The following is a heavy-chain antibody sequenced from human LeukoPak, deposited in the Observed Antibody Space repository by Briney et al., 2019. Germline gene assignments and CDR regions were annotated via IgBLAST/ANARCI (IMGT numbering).Heavy chain of an antibody. CDR2: INAYNGNT. CDR3: ARVLAAAGPLNWFDP. J-gene: IGHJ5*02. D-gene: IGHD6-13*01. CDR1: GYTFTSYG. V-gene: IGHV1-18*01. Sequence: GASVKVSCKASGYTFTSYGISWVRQAPGQGLEWMGWINAYNGNTNYAQKLQGRVTMTTDTSTSTAYMELRSLRSDDTAVYYCARVLAAAGPLNWFDPWGQGTLVTVSS.